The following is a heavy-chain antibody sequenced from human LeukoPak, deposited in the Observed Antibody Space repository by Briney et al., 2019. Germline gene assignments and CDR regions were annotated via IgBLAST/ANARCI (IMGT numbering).Heavy chain of an antibody. CDR3: ARDHRPGIAVAGTTWLFDY. V-gene: IGHV3-30*04. J-gene: IGHJ4*02. Sequence: GGSLRLSCAASGFTFSSYAMHWVRQAPGKGLEWVAVISYGGSNKYYADSVKGRFTISRDNSKNTLYLQMNSLRAEDTAVYYCARDHRPGIAVAGTTWLFDYWGQGTLVTVSS. CDR1: GFTFSSYA. CDR2: ISYGGSNK. D-gene: IGHD6-19*01.